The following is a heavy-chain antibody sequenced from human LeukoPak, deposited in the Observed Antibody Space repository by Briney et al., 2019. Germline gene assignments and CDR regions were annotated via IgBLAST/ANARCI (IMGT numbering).Heavy chain of an antibody. V-gene: IGHV3-9*01. D-gene: IGHD6-6*01. Sequence: TGGSLRLSCAASGFTFDDYAMHWVRQAPGKGLEWVSGLTWNSGSIDYADSVKGRFTISRDNAKNSLYLQMNSLRAEDTAVYYCARDPGAYSSSPIDYWGQGTLVTVSS. J-gene: IGHJ4*02. CDR2: LTWNSGSI. CDR3: ARDPGAYSSSPIDY. CDR1: GFTFDDYA.